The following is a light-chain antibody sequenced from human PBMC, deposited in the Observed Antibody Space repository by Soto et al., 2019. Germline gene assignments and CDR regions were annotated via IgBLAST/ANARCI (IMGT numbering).Light chain of an antibody. CDR3: QQHSNYPLT. J-gene: IGKJ4*02. CDR2: GAS. CDR1: QDVDTW. Sequence: DIQISQSPSTLSASIADTITITCRASQDVDTWLAWYQHTPGKAPKPLVYGASTLESGVPSRFSGSESGTVFTLTISSLQADDFATYYCQQHSNYPLTFGGGTKVDIK. V-gene: IGKV1-5*01.